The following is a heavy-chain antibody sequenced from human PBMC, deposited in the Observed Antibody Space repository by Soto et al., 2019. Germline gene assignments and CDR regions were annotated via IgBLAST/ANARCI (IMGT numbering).Heavy chain of an antibody. CDR2: INGDGTTT. CDR3: ARGIRGYDGVDV. V-gene: IGHV3-74*01. D-gene: IGHD1-20*01. Sequence: EVQLVESGGGLVQPGGSLRLSCAASGFTFSNYWIHWVRQAPGKGLVWVSRINGDGTTTDYADSVKGRFTISRDNAKNTVYLQMNSLRVEEAAVYYCARGIRGYDGVDVWGQGTTVTVSS. J-gene: IGHJ6*02. CDR1: GFTFSNYW.